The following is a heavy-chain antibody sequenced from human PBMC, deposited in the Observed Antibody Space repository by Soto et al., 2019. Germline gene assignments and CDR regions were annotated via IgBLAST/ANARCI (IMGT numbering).Heavy chain of an antibody. CDR3: ARSNRARTGTRAGYYYYYGMDV. CDR1: GYTFTGYF. V-gene: IGHV1-18*04. D-gene: IGHD1-1*01. J-gene: IGHJ6*02. Sequence: GASVKVSCKTSGYTFTGYFIHWVRQAPGQGLEWMGWISAYNGNTNYAQKLQGRVTMTTDTSTSTAYLELRSLRSDDTAVYYCARSNRARTGTRAGYYYYYGMDVWGQGTTVTVSS. CDR2: ISAYNGNT.